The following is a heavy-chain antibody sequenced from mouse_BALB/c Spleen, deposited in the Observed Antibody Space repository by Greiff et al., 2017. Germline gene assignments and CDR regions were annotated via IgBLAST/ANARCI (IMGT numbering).Heavy chain of an antibody. CDR1: GYTFTSYW. J-gene: IGHJ3*01. Sequence: QVQLQQPGAELVRPGASVKLSCKASGYTFTSYWINWVKQRPGQGLEWIGNIYPSDSYTNYNQKFKDKATLTVDKSSSTAYMQLSSPTSEDSAVYYCTRYGNYDWFAYWGQGTLVTVSA. V-gene: IGHV1-69*02. CDR2: IYPSDSYT. CDR3: TRYGNYDWFAY. D-gene: IGHD2-1*01.